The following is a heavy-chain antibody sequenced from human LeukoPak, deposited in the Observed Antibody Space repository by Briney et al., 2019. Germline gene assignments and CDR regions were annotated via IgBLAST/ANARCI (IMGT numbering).Heavy chain of an antibody. J-gene: IGHJ5*02. V-gene: IGHV4-4*07. CDR2: IYTSGST. CDR1: GGSISSYY. CDR3: AKMEYSSGWYGMDWFDP. D-gene: IGHD6-19*01. Sequence: SETLSPTCTVSGGSISSYYWSWIRQPAGKGLEWIGHIYTSGSTNYHPSLKSRVTMSVDTSKNQFSLQLSSVTAADTAVYYCAKMEYSSGWYGMDWFDPWGQGTLVIVSS.